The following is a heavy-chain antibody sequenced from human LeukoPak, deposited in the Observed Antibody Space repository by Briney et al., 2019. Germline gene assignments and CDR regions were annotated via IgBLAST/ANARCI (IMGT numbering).Heavy chain of an antibody. D-gene: IGHD6-19*01. CDR2: IWYDGSDK. Sequence: GRSLRLSCAASGFTFSTCAMHWVRQAPGKGLEWVAYIWYDGSDKVYTDSVKGRFTISRDNSKNTVYLQMNSLRVEDTAMYYCAKDNGSGWYLGGDYYYYGMDVWGQGTTVTVSS. CDR3: AKDNGSGWYLGGDYYYYGMDV. V-gene: IGHV3-33*06. J-gene: IGHJ6*02. CDR1: GFTFSTCA.